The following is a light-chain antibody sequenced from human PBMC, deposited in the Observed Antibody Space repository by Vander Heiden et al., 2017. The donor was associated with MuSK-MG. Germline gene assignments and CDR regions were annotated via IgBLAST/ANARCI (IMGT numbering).Light chain of an antibody. CDR2: EVT. CDR1: SSDLGDFKS. V-gene: IGLV2-14*01. Sequence: QSALTQPASVSVSPGQSITISCTGSSSDLGDFKSVSWYQQHPGKAPKLLIYEVTNRPSGISARFSGSKSGNTASLTISGLQAEDEADYYCNSYTHNPTLGVVFGGGTEVTVL. CDR3: NSYTHNPTLGVV. J-gene: IGLJ2*01.